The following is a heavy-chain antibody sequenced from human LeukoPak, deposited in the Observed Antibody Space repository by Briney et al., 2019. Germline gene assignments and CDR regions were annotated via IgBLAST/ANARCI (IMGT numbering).Heavy chain of an antibody. CDR3: ARAGIAAVFGY. Sequence: PGGSLRLSCAASGFTFSRYWMSWVRQAPGKGLEWVANIKQNGREKYYVDSVKGRFTISRDNAKNSLYLQMNSLRAEDTAVYYCARAGIAAVFGYWGQGTLVTVSS. CDR2: IKQNGREK. V-gene: IGHV3-7*03. CDR1: GFTFSRYW. D-gene: IGHD6-13*01. J-gene: IGHJ4*02.